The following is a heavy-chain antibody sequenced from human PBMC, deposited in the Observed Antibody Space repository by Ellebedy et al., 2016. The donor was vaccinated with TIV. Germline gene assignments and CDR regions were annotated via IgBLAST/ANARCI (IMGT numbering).Heavy chain of an antibody. CDR1: GGSISSYD. CDR2: IYYSGST. J-gene: IGHJ4*02. D-gene: IGHD1-26*01. V-gene: IGHV4-59*01. Sequence: MPSETLSLTCTVSGGSISSYDWSWIRQPPGKGLEWIGYIYYSGSTNYNPSLKSRVTIAVDTSKNQFSLKLSSVTAADTAVYYCARGNWGFLGATLPYFDYWGQGTLVTVSS. CDR3: ARGNWGFLGATLPYFDY.